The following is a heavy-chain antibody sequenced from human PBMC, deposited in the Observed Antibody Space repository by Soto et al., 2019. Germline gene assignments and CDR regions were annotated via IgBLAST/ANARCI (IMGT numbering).Heavy chain of an antibody. J-gene: IGHJ6*02. Sequence: VQLVQSGAEVKRPGSSVKGSCKVSGGMFTGHTINWVRQAPGQGVEWMGGVIPAFAKTNYAQKVQGRVTITADESTGIAYGELTRLTSEDTAVYYCAMITTKVWRVIMESPDYHEDFWGQGTTVTVSS. CDR1: GGMFTGHT. V-gene: IGHV1-69*12. CDR3: AMITTKVWRVIMESPDYHEDF. CDR2: VIPAFAKT. D-gene: IGHD3-10*01.